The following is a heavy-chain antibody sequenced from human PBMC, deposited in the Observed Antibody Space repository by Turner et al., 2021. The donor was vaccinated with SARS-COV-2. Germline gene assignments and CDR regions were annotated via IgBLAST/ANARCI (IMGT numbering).Heavy chain of an antibody. V-gene: IGHV3-21*01. D-gene: IGHD3-22*01. CDR3: ARDWDYYDRSAHLDYYGMDV. Sequence: EVQLVESGEGLAKPGGSLRLSGAASVTTFSSYSMNWVRQAPGKRLEWVSSISSRSSYKYYADSVKGRFTISRDNAKNSLYLQMNSLRAEDTAVYYCARDWDYYDRSAHLDYYGMDVWGQGTTVTVSS. CDR2: ISSRSSYK. CDR1: VTTFSSYS. J-gene: IGHJ6*02.